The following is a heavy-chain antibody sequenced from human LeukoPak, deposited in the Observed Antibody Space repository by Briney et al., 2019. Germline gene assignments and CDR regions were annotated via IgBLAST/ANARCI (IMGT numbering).Heavy chain of an antibody. J-gene: IGHJ4*02. CDR1: GFTLSSHW. CDR3: ARDLSGVTGYTYGRGIDY. Sequence: GGPLRLSCAASGFTLSSHWMSWVRQAPGKGLEWVANIKKDGSEKYYVDSVKGRFTISRDNAKTSLYLQMNSLRAEDTAVYYCARDLSGVTGYTYGRGIDYWGQGTLVTVSS. V-gene: IGHV3-7*01. CDR2: IKKDGSEK. D-gene: IGHD5-18*01.